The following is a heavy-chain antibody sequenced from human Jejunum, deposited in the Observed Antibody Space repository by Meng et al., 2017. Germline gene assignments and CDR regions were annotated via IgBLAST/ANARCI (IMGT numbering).Heavy chain of an antibody. J-gene: IGHJ4*02. CDR2: IGKDGSDI. CDR1: EFTFSSYW. Sequence: GESLKISCAASEFTFSSYWMTWVRQAPGKGLEWVANIGKDGSDIYYVDSVKGRFTISRDNAKNSLHLQMDSLRVEDTAVYFCARDTDWRNFDNWGQGTLVTVSS. D-gene: IGHD3-9*01. V-gene: IGHV3-7*01. CDR3: ARDTDWRNFDN.